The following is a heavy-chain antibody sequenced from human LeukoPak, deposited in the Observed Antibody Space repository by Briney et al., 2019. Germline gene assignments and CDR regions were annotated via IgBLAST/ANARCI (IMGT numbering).Heavy chain of an antibody. Sequence: GRSLRLSCAASGFTFSSYGMHWVRQAPGKELEWVAVISYDGSNKYYADSVKGRFTISRDNSKNTLYLQMNSLRAEDTAVYYCAKDDYGDPCTYFDYWGQGTLVTVSS. CDR1: GFTFSSYG. J-gene: IGHJ4*02. V-gene: IGHV3-30*18. CDR2: ISYDGSNK. CDR3: AKDDYGDPCTYFDY. D-gene: IGHD4-17*01.